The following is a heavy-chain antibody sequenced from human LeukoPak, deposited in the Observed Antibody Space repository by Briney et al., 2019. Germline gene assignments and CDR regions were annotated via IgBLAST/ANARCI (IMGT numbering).Heavy chain of an antibody. CDR1: GDSINNYY. J-gene: IGHJ4*02. D-gene: IGHD3-10*01. Sequence: PSETLSLTCTVSGDSINNYYLSWIRQSPGKGLEWIGYIYYSGSTKYNPSLKSRVIILVDTSKNQFSLKLSSVTAADTATYYCARHRGSGSPYFDYWGQGTLVTVSS. CDR3: ARHRGSGSPYFDY. V-gene: IGHV4-59*08. CDR2: IYYSGST.